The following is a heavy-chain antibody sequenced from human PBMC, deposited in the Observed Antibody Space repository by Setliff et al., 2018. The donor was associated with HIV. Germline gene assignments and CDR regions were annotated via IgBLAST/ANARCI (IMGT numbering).Heavy chain of an antibody. D-gene: IGHD1-26*01. CDR2: IKHSGST. Sequence: SETLSLTCAVHGGSFSDYYWTWIRQPPGKGLEWIGEIKHSGSTNYNPSLKSRVTISVDTAKNQFSLNLTSVTAADTVVYYCARGGFKWSGSYADYWGQGTLVTVSS. V-gene: IGHV4-34*01. CDR1: GGSFSDYY. J-gene: IGHJ4*02. CDR3: ARGGFKWSGSYADY.